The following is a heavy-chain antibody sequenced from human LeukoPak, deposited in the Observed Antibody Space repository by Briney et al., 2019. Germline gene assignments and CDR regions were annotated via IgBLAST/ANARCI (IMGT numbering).Heavy chain of an antibody. CDR3: ARGKYGAGINWGHYYYGMDV. J-gene: IGHJ6*02. Sequence: SETLSLTCTVSGGSISSYYWSWIRQPPGKGLEWIGEINHSGSTNYNPSLKSRVTISVDTSKNQFSLKLSSVTAADTAVYYCARGKYGAGINWGHYYYGMDVWGQGTTVTVSS. V-gene: IGHV4-34*01. CDR1: GGSISSYY. D-gene: IGHD3-16*01. CDR2: INHSGST.